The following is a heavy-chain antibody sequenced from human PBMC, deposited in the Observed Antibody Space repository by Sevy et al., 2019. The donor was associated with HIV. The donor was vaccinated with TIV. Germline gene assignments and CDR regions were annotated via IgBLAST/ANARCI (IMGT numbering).Heavy chain of an antibody. CDR1: GFNFRNFW. V-gene: IGHV3-7*03. J-gene: IGHJ5*02. D-gene: IGHD1-26*01. Sequence: GGSLRLSCVASGFNFRNFWMSWVRQAPGKGRECVADIKQDGSEAYYVDSVKGRFTISRDNAKNSLYLQMNSLRDEDTAMYFCVRDKEVGASILDAWGQGTPVTVSS. CDR3: VRDKEVGASILDA. CDR2: IKQDGSEA.